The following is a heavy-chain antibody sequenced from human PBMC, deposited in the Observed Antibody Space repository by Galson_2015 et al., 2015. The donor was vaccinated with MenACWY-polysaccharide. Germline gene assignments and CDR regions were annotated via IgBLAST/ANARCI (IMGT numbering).Heavy chain of an antibody. CDR2: IKSKTDGGTT. D-gene: IGHD3-22*01. Sequence: LRLSCAASGFTFSNAWMSWVRQAPGKGLEWVGRIKSKTDGGTTDYAAPVKGRFTISRDDSKNTLYLQMNSLKTEDTAVYYCTATYYYDSSGYYGRYYYYGMDVWGQGTTVTVSS. V-gene: IGHV3-15*01. CDR3: TATYYYDSSGYYGRYYYYGMDV. J-gene: IGHJ6*02. CDR1: GFTFSNAW.